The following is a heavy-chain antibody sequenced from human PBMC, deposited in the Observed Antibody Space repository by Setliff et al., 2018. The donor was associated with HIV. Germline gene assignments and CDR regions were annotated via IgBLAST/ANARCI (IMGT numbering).Heavy chain of an antibody. CDR2: ISGSGYP. D-gene: IGHD3-3*01. CDR1: GFTFSTYA. Sequence: GESLRLSCVASGFTFSTYAINWVRLAPGKGLEWVSSISGSGYPYYADSVKGRFTISRDNSKNTLFLQMDSLRAEDTALYYCAKQRYYDGNDGFDVWGQGTMVTVSS. V-gene: IGHV3-23*01. CDR3: AKQRYYDGNDGFDV. J-gene: IGHJ3*01.